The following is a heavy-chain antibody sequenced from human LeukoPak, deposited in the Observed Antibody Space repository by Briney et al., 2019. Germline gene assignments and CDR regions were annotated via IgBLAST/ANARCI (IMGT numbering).Heavy chain of an antibody. J-gene: IGHJ5*02. CDR3: ARGPPGRVYETSKRGLFDP. V-gene: IGHV1-69*13. Sequence: ASVKVSCKASGGTFSSYAISWVRQAPGQGLEWMGGIIPIFGTANYAQKFQGRVTITADESTSTVFMELSSLRSEDTAVYFCARGPPGRVYETSKRGLFDPWGQGTLVTVSS. CDR1: GGTFSSYA. D-gene: IGHD2-2*01. CDR2: IIPIFGTA.